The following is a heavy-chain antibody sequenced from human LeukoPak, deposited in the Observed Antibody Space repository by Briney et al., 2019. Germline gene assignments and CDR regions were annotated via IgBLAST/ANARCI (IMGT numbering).Heavy chain of an antibody. V-gene: IGHV5-51*01. CDR2: IYPGDSDT. J-gene: IGHJ4*02. CDR3: ARGISSASLDY. Sequence: GESLKISCVASGYSFTAYWIGWVRQMPGQGLEWMGLIYPGDSDTRYSPSFQGQVTISADQSFTTAYLQWSSLKASDTAMYYCARGISSASLDYWGQGTLVTVSS. CDR1: GYSFTAYW. D-gene: IGHD6-13*01.